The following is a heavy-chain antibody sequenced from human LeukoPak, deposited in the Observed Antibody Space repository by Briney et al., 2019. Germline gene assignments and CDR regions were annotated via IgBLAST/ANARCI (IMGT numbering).Heavy chain of an antibody. CDR1: GGSISSSNYY. D-gene: IGHD4-11*01. V-gene: IGHV4-39*01. CDR3: TRPSTTVGYYMDV. J-gene: IGHJ6*03. CDR2: IYYSGST. Sequence: SETLSLTCTVSGGSISSSNYYWGWIRQPPGRGLEWIGSIYYSGSTYYTPSLKSRVTISVDTSKNQFSLKLTSVTAADTAVYYCTRPSTTVGYYMDVWGKGTTVTVSS.